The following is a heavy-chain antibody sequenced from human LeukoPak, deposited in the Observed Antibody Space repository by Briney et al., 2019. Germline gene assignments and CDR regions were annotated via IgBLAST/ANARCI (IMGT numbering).Heavy chain of an antibody. CDR1: GFTFSSYW. CDR3: ARVIAVAGNYYFDY. Sequence: GSLSLSCAASGFTFSSYWMSWVRQAPGKGLEWVANIKQDGSEKYYVDSVKGRFTISRDNAKNTLYLQMNSLRAEDTAVYYCARVIAVAGNYYFDYWGQGTLVTVSS. J-gene: IGHJ4*02. D-gene: IGHD6-19*01. V-gene: IGHV3-7*01. CDR2: IKQDGSEK.